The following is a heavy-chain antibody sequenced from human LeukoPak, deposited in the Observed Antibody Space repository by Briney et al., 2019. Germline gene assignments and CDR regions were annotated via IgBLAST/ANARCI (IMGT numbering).Heavy chain of an antibody. V-gene: IGHV3-23*01. D-gene: IGHD2-15*01. CDR1: KFTFSTYI. Sequence: GGALRLSCVASKFTFSTYIMHWVRQAPGKGLERVAGIIVVNPGTYHANSVKGRFTISRDNSKNTLHLQTSSLRAEDTARYYCAKAPVGHCSGAFCYHFDSWGQGTLVTVSS. CDR3: AKAPVGHCSGAFCYHFDS. J-gene: IGHJ4*02. CDR2: IIVVNPGT.